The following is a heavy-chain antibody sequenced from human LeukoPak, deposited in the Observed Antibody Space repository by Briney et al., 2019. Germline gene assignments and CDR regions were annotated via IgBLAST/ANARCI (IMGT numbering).Heavy chain of an antibody. D-gene: IGHD4-11*01. J-gene: IGHJ6*02. CDR1: GYTFTSYD. CDR3: ASLTDYYYYGMDV. CDR2: IIPILGIA. Sequence: GASVKVSCRASGYTFTSYDINWVRQATGQGLEWMGRIIPILGIANYAQKFQGRVTITADKSTSTAYMELSSLRSEDTAVYYCASLTDYYYYGMDVWGQGTTVTVSS. V-gene: IGHV1-69*04.